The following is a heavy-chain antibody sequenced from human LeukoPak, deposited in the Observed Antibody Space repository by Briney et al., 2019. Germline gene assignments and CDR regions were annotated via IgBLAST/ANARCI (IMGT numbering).Heavy chain of an antibody. CDR1: GFTFSSYA. CDR2: ISGNGGST. CDR3: VKGDRSRWYYFDY. V-gene: IGHV3-64D*09. J-gene: IGHJ4*02. Sequence: PGGSLRLSCSASGFTFSSYAMHWVRQAAGKGLEYVSAISGNGGSTYYADSVKGRFTISRDNSKNTLYLQMSSLRAEDTAVYYCVKGDRSRWYYFDYWGQGTLVTVSS. D-gene: IGHD6-13*01.